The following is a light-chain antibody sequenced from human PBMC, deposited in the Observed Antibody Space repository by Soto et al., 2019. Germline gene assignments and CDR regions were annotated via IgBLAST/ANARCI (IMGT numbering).Light chain of an antibody. CDR1: QSINSNY. Sequence: EIGLTQSPGTLSLSPGERATLSCRASQSINSNYLAWYQQKPGQAPRLLIYAASNRATGIPDRFSGSASGTDFSLTISRLEPEDFAVYYCQQYNTSPYTFGQGTKLEIK. CDR2: AAS. CDR3: QQYNTSPYT. V-gene: IGKV3-20*01. J-gene: IGKJ2*01.